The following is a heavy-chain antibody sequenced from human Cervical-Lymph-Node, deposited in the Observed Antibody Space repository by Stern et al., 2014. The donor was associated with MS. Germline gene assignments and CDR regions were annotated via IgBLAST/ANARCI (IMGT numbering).Heavy chain of an antibody. J-gene: IGHJ4*02. V-gene: IGHV2-26*01. D-gene: IGHD6-13*01. CDR3: ARIRRAVIAAAATSDY. Sequence: ESGPVLVKPTETLTLTCTVSGFSPSNARMGVSWIRQPPGKALEWLAHIFSNDENSYSPSLDSRLTISKDTSKSQVVLTMTNMDPVDTATYYCARIRRAVIAAAATSDYWGQGTLVTVSS. CDR2: IFSNDEN. CDR1: GFSPSNARMG.